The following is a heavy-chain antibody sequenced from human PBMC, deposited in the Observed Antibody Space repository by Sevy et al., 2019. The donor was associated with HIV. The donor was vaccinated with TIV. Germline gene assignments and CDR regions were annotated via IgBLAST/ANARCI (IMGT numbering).Heavy chain of an antibody. D-gene: IGHD2-2*01. J-gene: IGHJ4*02. Sequence: ASVKVSCKVSGYTLNYFSMHWVRQAPGKGLEWMGGFEEDGEILYAQKFQGRVTMTEDTSTATVYMELSGLRPEDTAVYYCATDIVVGRDYWGQGTLVTVSS. V-gene: IGHV1-24*01. CDR3: ATDIVVGRDY. CDR1: GYTLNYFS. CDR2: FEEDGEI.